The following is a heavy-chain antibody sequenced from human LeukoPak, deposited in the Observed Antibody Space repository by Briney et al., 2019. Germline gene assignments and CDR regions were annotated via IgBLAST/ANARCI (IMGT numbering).Heavy chain of an antibody. CDR3: AREGWNYYYDSSGYPAPDY. CDR2: IKQDGSEK. Sequence: PGGSLRLSCAASGFTFSSHAMSWVRQAPGKGLEWVANIKQDGSEKYYVDSVKGRFTISRDNAKNSLYLQMNSLRAEDTAVYYCAREGWNYYYDSSGYPAPDYWGQGTLVTVSS. V-gene: IGHV3-7*01. J-gene: IGHJ4*02. CDR1: GFTFSSHA. D-gene: IGHD3-22*01.